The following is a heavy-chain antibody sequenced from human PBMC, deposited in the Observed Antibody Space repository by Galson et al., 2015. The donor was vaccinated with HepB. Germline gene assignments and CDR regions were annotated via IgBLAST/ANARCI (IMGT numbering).Heavy chain of an antibody. J-gene: IGHJ5*02. CDR2: IIPLFGTA. Sequence: SVKVSCKASGGTFSRYPISWVRQAPGQGLEWMGGIIPLFGTANYAQKFQGRVTIAADESTSTAYMELSSLRSEDTAVYYCARDRRTMVRGVYNWFDPWGQGTLVTVSS. CDR1: GGTFSRYP. D-gene: IGHD3-10*01. V-gene: IGHV1-69*13. CDR3: ARDRRTMVRGVYNWFDP.